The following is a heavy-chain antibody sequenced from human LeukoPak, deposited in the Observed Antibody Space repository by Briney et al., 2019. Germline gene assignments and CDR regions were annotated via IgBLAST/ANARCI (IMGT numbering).Heavy chain of an antibody. V-gene: IGHV3-73*01. CDR1: GFTFSGSA. D-gene: IGHD4-23*01. CDR3: TGGYGGNSGYYYMDV. CDR2: IRSKANSYAT. Sequence: GSLRLSCAASGFTFSGSAMHWVRQASGKGVEWVGRIRSKANSYATAYAASVKGRLTISRDDSKNTAYLQMNSLKTEDTAVYYRTGGYGGNSGYYYMDVWGKGTTVTVSS. J-gene: IGHJ6*03.